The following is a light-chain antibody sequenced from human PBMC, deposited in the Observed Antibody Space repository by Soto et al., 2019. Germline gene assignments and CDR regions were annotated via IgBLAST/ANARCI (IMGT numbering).Light chain of an antibody. CDR1: QDISNY. Sequence: DIQMTQSPSSLSASVGDTVTITCRASQDISNYLAWYQQKPGRVPKVLIYAASTLQSGVPSRFSAIGSGTYFTLTISSLQPEDVATYYCQKYNRAPLTFGGVTKVEIK. CDR2: AAS. J-gene: IGKJ4*01. CDR3: QKYNRAPLT. V-gene: IGKV1-27*01.